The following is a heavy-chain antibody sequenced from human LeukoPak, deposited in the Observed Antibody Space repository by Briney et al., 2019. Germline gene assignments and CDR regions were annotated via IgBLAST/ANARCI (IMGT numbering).Heavy chain of an antibody. CDR1: GGSFSGYY. CDR2: INHSGST. D-gene: IGHD6-19*01. V-gene: IGHV4-34*01. J-gene: IGHJ4*02. CDR3: ARGAPREGEAAVAGHFDY. Sequence: SETLSLTCAVYGGSFSGYYWSWIRQPPGKGLEWIGEINHSGSTNYNPSLKSRVTISVDTSKSQFSLKLSSVTAADTAVYYCARGAPREGEAAVAGHFDYWGQGTLVTVSS.